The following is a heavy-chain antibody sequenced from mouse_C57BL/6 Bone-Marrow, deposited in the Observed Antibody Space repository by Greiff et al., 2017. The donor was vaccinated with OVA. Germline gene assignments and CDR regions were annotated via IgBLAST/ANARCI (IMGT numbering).Heavy chain of an antibody. CDR2: ISNGGGST. CDR1: GFTFSDYY. D-gene: IGHD4-1*01. CDR3: ARLRLGWFAY. Sequence: EVQRVESGGGLVQPGGSLKLSCAASGFTFSDYYMYWVRQTPEKRLEWVAYISNGGGSTYYPDTVKGRFTISRDNAKNTLYLQMSRLKSEDTAMYYCARLRLGWFAYWGQGTLVTVSA. J-gene: IGHJ3*01. V-gene: IGHV5-12*01.